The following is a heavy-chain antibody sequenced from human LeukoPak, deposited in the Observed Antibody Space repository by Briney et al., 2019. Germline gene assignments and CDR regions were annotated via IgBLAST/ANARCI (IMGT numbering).Heavy chain of an antibody. D-gene: IGHD5-24*01. J-gene: IGHJ1*01. Sequence: PGGSLRLSCAASGFTFSDYYMSWIRQAPGKGLEWVSYISSSGSTIYYAGSVKGRFTISRDNAKNSLYLQMNSLRAEDTAVYYCASHRDGYTSEYFQHWGQGTLVTVSS. CDR2: ISSSGSTI. V-gene: IGHV3-11*04. CDR1: GFTFSDYY. CDR3: ASHRDGYTSEYFQH.